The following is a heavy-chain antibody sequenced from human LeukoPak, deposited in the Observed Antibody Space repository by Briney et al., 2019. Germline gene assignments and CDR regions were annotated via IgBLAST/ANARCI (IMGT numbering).Heavy chain of an antibody. J-gene: IGHJ4*01. D-gene: IGHD6-13*01. CDR3: TAGVAVSRWYYFDY. Sequence: GSVKVSCKVSVYSLTDFSINWVRQAPGKGFEWMGGFAPEDWKRIYAQKFQGRVTMTEDTSADTAYMELSSLKSEDTAVYFCTAGVAVSRWYYFDYWGQGTLVTVSS. V-gene: IGHV1-24*01. CDR2: FAPEDWKR. CDR1: VYSLTDFS.